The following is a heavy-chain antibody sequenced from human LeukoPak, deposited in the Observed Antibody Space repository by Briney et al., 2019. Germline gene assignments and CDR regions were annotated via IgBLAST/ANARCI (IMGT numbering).Heavy chain of an antibody. J-gene: IGHJ4*02. Sequence: GGSLRLSCAASGFTFSSYAMPWVRQAPGKGLGWVAVISYDGSNKYYADSVKGRFTSSRDNSKNTLYLQMNSLRAEDTAVYYCARPQSYYYGSGSYLVYWGQGTLVTVSS. V-gene: IGHV3-30-3*01. CDR1: GFTFSSYA. D-gene: IGHD3-10*01. CDR3: ARPQSYYYGSGSYLVY. CDR2: ISYDGSNK.